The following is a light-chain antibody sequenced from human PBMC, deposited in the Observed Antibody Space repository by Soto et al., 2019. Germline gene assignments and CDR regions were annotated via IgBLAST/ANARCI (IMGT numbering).Light chain of an antibody. Sequence: DIQMTQSPSTLSASVGDRVTITCRASQSISSWLAWYQQKPGKAPNLLMYKAPSLQSGVPSRFSGRASGTEFTLTISNLPPDAFASYYCQQYNSLCLTFGGGTKVEIK. V-gene: IGKV1-5*03. CDR1: QSISSW. CDR3: QQYNSLCLT. CDR2: KAP. J-gene: IGKJ4*01.